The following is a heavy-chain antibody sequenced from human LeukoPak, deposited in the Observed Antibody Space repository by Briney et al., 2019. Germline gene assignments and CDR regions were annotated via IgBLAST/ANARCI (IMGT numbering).Heavy chain of an antibody. D-gene: IGHD6-19*01. CDR1: GFTFSSYG. V-gene: IGHV3-23*01. J-gene: IGHJ4*02. CDR3: AKEAGSGWSYFDS. CDR2: ISASGGYT. Sequence: GLSLRLSCAASGFTFSSYGMSWVRQAPGKGVEWVSGISASGGYTYYADSVRGRFTVSRDSSKNKLYLQLNSLRAEDTAVYSCAKEAGSGWSYFDSWGQGTLVTVSS.